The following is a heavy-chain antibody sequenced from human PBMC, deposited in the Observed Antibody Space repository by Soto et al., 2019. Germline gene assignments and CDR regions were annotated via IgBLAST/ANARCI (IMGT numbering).Heavy chain of an antibody. CDR2: IYSGGST. CDR1: GFTVRSNY. D-gene: IGHD2-15*01. J-gene: IGHJ6*02. Sequence: LRFSCAASGFTVRSNYMSWVRQAPGKGLEWVSVIYSGGSTYYADSVKGRFTISRDNSKNTLYLQMNSLRAEDTAVYYCARVVVAATYASYGMDVWGQGTTVTVSS. V-gene: IGHV3-53*01. CDR3: ARVVVAATYASYGMDV.